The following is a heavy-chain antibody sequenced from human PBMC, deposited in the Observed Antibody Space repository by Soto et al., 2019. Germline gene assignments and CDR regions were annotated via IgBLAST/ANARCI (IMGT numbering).Heavy chain of an antibody. CDR3: ARISCSNMRCYVPAANRFDP. CDR2: IYYSGNT. V-gene: IGHV4-59*11. D-gene: IGHD2-2*01. J-gene: IGHJ5*02. Sequence: SETLSLTCTVSGGSISSHYWSWIRQPPEKGLEFIGYIYYSGNTAYNRSLKSRVTMSVDTSKNQFSLKVASVAAADTARYFCARISCSNMRCYVPAANRFDPWGPGTLVTVSS. CDR1: GGSISSHY.